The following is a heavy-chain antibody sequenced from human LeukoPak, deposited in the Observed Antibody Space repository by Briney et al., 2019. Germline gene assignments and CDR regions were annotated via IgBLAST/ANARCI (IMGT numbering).Heavy chain of an antibody. D-gene: IGHD2-15*01. CDR2: ISGSGGTT. V-gene: IGHV3-23*01. Sequence: GGSLRLSCAASGFTFSSYAMHWVRQAPGKGLEWVSAISGSGGTTYNADSGKGRFTISRDNSKSTLYLQMNSLRAEDTALYYCAKSRSASPRVAGFDMWGQGTMVTVSS. CDR1: GFTFSSYA. CDR3: AKSRSASPRVAGFDM. J-gene: IGHJ3*02.